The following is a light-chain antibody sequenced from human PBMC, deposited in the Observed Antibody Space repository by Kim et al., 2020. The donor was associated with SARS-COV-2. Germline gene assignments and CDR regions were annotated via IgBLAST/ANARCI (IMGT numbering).Light chain of an antibody. CDR1: ILGNKN. CDR2: QDT. J-gene: IGLJ2*01. Sequence: VLPGRTATISCSGEILGNKNTCWYQQKPGQSPLLVIYQDTKRPSEVPERFSGSSSGNTATLTISGTQAMDEADYYCQAWHSNTVIFGGGTQLTVL. CDR3: QAWHSNTVI. V-gene: IGLV3-1*01.